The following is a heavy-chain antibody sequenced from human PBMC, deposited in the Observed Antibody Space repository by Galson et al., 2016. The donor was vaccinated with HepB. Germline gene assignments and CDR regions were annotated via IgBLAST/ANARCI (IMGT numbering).Heavy chain of an antibody. CDR3: ARRPIAYYDSSGYYRPDSYYFDY. CDR1: GFSFTNAW. Sequence: SLRLSCAASGFSFTNAWMFWVRQAPGKGLEWVSSISSSSSYIYYADSVKGRFTISRDNAKNSLYLQMNSLRAEDTAVYYCARRPIAYYDSSGYYRPDSYYFDYWGQGTLVTVSS. V-gene: IGHV3-21*01. CDR2: ISSSSSYI. D-gene: IGHD3-22*01. J-gene: IGHJ4*02.